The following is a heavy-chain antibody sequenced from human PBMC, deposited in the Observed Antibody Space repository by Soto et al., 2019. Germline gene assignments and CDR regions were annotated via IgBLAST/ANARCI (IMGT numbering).Heavy chain of an antibody. CDR1: GFTFSDCA. CDR2: VTHDGTLY. J-gene: IGHJ4*02. Sequence: QVQLVESGGGVVQPGRSLRLSCVASGFTFSDCAMHWVRQVPGKGLEWLAVVTHDGTLYPYADSVKGRFSISRDNSRKTIYLQMNSLRPEDTAVYYCVKERSDTWSFDYWGQGSLVTVSS. D-gene: IGHD2-8*02. CDR3: VKERSDTWSFDY. V-gene: IGHV3-30*18.